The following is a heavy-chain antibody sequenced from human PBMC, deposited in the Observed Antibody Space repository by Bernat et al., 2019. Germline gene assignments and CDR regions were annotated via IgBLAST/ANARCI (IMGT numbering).Heavy chain of an antibody. Sequence: EIHLVESGGDLVQPGASLRLSCAASGFIFSNYYMSWVRQAPGKGLEWVANIKGDGSEKYYVDSVKGRFTISRDNARNTVYLQMNSLRAEDTAVYYCARGGQLLWFHTNYWGQGTLVTVSS. J-gene: IGHJ4*02. CDR2: IKGDGSEK. D-gene: IGHD3-10*01. CDR3: ARGGQLLWFHTNY. CDR1: GFIFSNYY. V-gene: IGHV3-7*01.